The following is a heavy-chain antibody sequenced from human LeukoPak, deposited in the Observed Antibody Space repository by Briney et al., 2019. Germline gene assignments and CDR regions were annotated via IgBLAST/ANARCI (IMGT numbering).Heavy chain of an antibody. J-gene: IGHJ3*02. CDR2: IYYTGST. CDR3: ARVSGSYSPNAFDI. Sequence: SETLSLTCTVSGGSMSRYYWSWIRQSPGKGLEWIGYIYYTGSTNYNPSLKSRATISVDTSKNQFSLKLSSVTAADTAVYYCARVSGSYSPNAFDIWGQGTMVTVSS. CDR1: GGSMSRYY. V-gene: IGHV4-59*08. D-gene: IGHD3-10*01.